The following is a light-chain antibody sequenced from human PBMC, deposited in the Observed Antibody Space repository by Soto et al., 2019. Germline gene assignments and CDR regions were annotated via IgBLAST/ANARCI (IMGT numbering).Light chain of an antibody. CDR3: ATWDDSLNAAV. J-gene: IGLJ7*01. CDR2: IDD. CDR1: NSNIAGNT. V-gene: IGLV1-44*01. Sequence: QSALTQPPSLSGTPGQRVTISCSGSNSNIAGNTVNWYQHLPETAPKLLIYIDDQRPSGVPDRFSGSKSGTSASLAISGLQSEDEAEYFCATWDDSLNAAVFGGGTQLTVL.